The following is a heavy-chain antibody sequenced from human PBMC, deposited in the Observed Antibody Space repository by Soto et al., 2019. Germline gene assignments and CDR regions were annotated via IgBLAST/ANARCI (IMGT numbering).Heavy chain of an antibody. D-gene: IGHD3-3*01. V-gene: IGHV4-4*07. J-gene: IGHJ5*02. Sequence: SDTLSLTCIVSGGTISGYYWTWIRQPAGKGLEWIGRIYSSGNTKYNPSPQSRVTMSLDTSNNQFSLRLTSVTAADTAVYYCARGQRFSDWFDPWGQGTLVTVSS. CDR3: ARGQRFSDWFDP. CDR1: GGTISGYY. CDR2: IYSSGNT.